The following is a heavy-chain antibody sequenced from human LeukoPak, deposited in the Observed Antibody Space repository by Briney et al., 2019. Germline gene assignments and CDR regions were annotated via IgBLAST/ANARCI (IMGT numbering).Heavy chain of an antibody. Sequence: GGSLRLSCAASGFTVSSYAISWVRQAPGKGLEWVSAISGSGGSTYYADSVKGRFTISRDNSKNTLYLQMNSLRAEDTAVYYCAKDERYSGYDCMGMYDYWGQGTLVTVSS. CDR3: AKDERYSGYDCMGMYDY. CDR2: ISGSGGST. CDR1: GFTVSSYA. D-gene: IGHD5-12*01. J-gene: IGHJ4*02. V-gene: IGHV3-23*01.